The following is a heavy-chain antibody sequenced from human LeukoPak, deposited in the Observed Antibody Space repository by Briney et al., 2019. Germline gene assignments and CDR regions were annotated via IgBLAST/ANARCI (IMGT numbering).Heavy chain of an antibody. V-gene: IGHV3-21*01. CDR2: ITGSGGAT. CDR3: AREVGDPTDY. D-gene: IGHD4-17*01. Sequence: GGSLRLSCAASGFTFSTYAVNWVRQAPGKGLEWVSAITGSGGATYYADSVKGRFTISRDNAKNSLYLQMNSLRAEDTAVYYCAREVGDPTDYWGQGTLVTASS. J-gene: IGHJ4*02. CDR1: GFTFSTYA.